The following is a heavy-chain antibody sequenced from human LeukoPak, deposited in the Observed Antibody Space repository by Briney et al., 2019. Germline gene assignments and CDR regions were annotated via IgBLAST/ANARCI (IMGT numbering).Heavy chain of an antibody. CDR1: GFTFSSYG. V-gene: IGHV3-30*02. Sequence: GGSLRLSCAASGFTFSSYGMHWVRQAPGKGLEWVAFIRYDGSNKYYADSVKGRFTISRDNAKNSLYLQMNSLRAEDTAVYYCAGSWSPYDAFDIWGQGTMVSVSS. J-gene: IGHJ3*02. D-gene: IGHD6-13*01. CDR3: AGSWSPYDAFDI. CDR2: IRYDGSNK.